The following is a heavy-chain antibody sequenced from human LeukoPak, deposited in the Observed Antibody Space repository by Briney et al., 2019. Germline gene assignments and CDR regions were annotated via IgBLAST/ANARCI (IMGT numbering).Heavy chain of an antibody. CDR2: IYYSGST. V-gene: IGHV4-39*07. CDR3: ARDPTTGAFDI. Sequence: PSETLSLTCTVSGGSISSSSYYWGWIRQPPGKGLGWIGSIYYSGSTYYNPSLKSRVTISVDTSKNQFSLKLSSVTAADTAVYYCARDPTTGAFDIWGQGTMVTVSS. J-gene: IGHJ3*02. CDR1: GGSISSSSYY. D-gene: IGHD1-26*01.